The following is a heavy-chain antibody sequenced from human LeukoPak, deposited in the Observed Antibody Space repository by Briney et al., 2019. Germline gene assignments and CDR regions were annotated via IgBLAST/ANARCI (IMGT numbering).Heavy chain of an antibody. CDR1: GFTFSSFS. D-gene: IGHD1-26*01. CDR2: TSSSGAYT. CDR3: AKDRTVGASYWYFDL. Sequence: PGGSLRLSCAASGFTFSSFSMIWVRQAPGKGLEWVSSTSSSGAYTFYAESGKGRFTISRDNAKNSLFLQMNTLRAEDTAIYYCAKDRTVGASYWYFDLWGRGTLVTVSS. V-gene: IGHV3-21*04. J-gene: IGHJ2*01.